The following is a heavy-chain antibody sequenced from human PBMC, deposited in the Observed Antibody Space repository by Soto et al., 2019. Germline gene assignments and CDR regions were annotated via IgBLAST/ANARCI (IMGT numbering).Heavy chain of an antibody. CDR1: GYSIRRGYN. D-gene: IGHD2-15*01. CDR2: IFHSGTT. CDR3: TRGGARWPPYS. V-gene: IGHV4-38-2*01. J-gene: IGHJ4*02. Sequence: PSETLSLTCAVSGYSIRRGYNWGWIRQPPGKGLEWIASIFHSGTTFYNPSLRSRVTISVDTSRNEFSLNLNSVTAADTAVYFCTRGGARWPPYSWGQGTLVTVSS.